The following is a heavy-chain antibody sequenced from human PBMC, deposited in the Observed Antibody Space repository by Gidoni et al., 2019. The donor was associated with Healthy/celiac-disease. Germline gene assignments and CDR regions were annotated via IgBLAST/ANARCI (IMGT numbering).Heavy chain of an antibody. V-gene: IGHV3-23*01. Sequence: EVQLLESGGGLVQPGGSLRLSCAASGFTFRTYAMSWVRQAPGKGLGWVSAIGAGGFSTYYADSVKGRFTISRDNSKNTLYLQMNSLRAEDTAVYYCAKRHDSSGYYPDYWGQGTLVTVSS. D-gene: IGHD3-22*01. J-gene: IGHJ4*02. CDR2: IGAGGFST. CDR3: AKRHDSSGYYPDY. CDR1: GFTFRTYA.